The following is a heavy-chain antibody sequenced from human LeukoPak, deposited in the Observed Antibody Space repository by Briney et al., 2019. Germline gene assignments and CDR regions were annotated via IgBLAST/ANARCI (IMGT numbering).Heavy chain of an antibody. CDR1: GFTFSSYW. CDR3: ARRGYTTAFYLDY. D-gene: IGHD3-16*02. Sequence: PGGSLRLSCAASGFTFSSYWMSWVRQAPGKGLEWGSAISGSGGSTYYADSVKGRFTISRDNSKNTLYLQMNSLRAEDTAVYYWARRGYTTAFYLDYWGQGTLVTVSS. CDR2: ISGSGGST. J-gene: IGHJ4*02. V-gene: IGHV3-23*01.